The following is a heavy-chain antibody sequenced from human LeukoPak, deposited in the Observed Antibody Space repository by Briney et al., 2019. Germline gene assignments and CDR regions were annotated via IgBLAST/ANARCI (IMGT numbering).Heavy chain of an antibody. CDR1: GFIFSSYN. Sequence: KPGGSLRLSCAASGFIFSSYNMNWVRQAPGKGLEWVSSISTSSSYIYHADSVKGRFTISRDNSKNTLYLQMNTLRAEDTAVYYCARVRIVGSTYDAFDIWGQGTMVTVSS. J-gene: IGHJ3*02. V-gene: IGHV3-21*01. CDR3: ARVRIVGSTYDAFDI. D-gene: IGHD1-26*01. CDR2: ISTSSSYI.